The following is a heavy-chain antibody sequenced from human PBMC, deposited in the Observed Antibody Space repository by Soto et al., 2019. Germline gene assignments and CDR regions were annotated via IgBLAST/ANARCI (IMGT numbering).Heavy chain of an antibody. Sequence: ASVKVSCKASGYSFTRYTLNWVRQAPGQRLEWMGWINPGNGNTKSSQKFQDRVIITRDTSASTAYMDLSSLRSEDTAVYYCARGIATGQLDPWGQGTLVPVSS. CDR3: ARGIATGQLDP. CDR2: INPGNGNT. V-gene: IGHV1-3*01. D-gene: IGHD2-15*01. CDR1: GYSFTRYT. J-gene: IGHJ5*02.